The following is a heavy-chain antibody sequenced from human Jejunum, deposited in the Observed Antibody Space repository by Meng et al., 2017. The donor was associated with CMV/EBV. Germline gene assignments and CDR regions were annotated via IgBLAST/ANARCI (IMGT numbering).Heavy chain of an antibody. D-gene: IGHD3-16*01. CDR3: AREGVYDGYAIDT. Sequence: SRFSFSTYGMPWVRQAPGKGLEWVAVIWSDGSNTYYSDSVKGRFTISRDNSKNTLYLQMSSLRAEDTAVYYCAREGVYDGYAIDTWGQGTLVTVSS. CDR1: RFSFSTYG. V-gene: IGHV3-33*08. CDR2: IWSDGSNT. J-gene: IGHJ5*02.